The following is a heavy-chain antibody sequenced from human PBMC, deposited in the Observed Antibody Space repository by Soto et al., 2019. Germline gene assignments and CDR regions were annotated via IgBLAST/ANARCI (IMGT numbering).Heavy chain of an antibody. CDR1: GDSISTYY. J-gene: IGHJ3*02. Sequence: SETLSLTCTVSGDSISTYYWSWIRQPPGKGLEWIGYIYYSGSTNYNPSLKSRVTLSVDTSKNQFSLKVSSVTAADTAVHYCARDWIWNLGPHAFDIWGQGTMVTVSS. V-gene: IGHV4-59*01. D-gene: IGHD1-1*01. CDR3: ARDWIWNLGPHAFDI. CDR2: IYYSGST.